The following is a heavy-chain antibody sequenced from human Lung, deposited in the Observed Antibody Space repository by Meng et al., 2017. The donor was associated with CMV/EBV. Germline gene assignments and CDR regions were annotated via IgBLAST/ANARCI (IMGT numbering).Heavy chain of an antibody. CDR1: GSTSPGYY. J-gene: IGHJ4*02. CDR3: VRANLGSADY. V-gene: IGHV1-2*06. CDR2: ITPGSGGT. D-gene: IGHD7-27*01. Sequence: HVNLLQSRHEVNKPRPSVEVSCRASGSTSPGYYMHWLRQAPGQGLEWVGRITPGSGGTTYAQKFQGRVTMTRDTSISTAYMELSSLRSDDAAIYYCVRANLGSADYWGQGTLVTVSS.